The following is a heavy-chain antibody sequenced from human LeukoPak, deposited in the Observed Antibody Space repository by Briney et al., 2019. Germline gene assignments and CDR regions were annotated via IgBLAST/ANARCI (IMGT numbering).Heavy chain of an antibody. CDR2: IYYSGSTY. D-gene: IGHD3-9*01. Sequence: PSETLSLTCTVSGDSISRNSYYWGWIRQPPGKGLEWIGSIYYSGSTYYYNPSLKSRVAISVDTPKNQFSLNLSSVTAADTAVYYCARFHISTGSFDFWGQGTLVTVSS. V-gene: IGHV4-39*07. CDR3: ARFHISTGSFDF. CDR1: GDSISRNSYY. J-gene: IGHJ4*02.